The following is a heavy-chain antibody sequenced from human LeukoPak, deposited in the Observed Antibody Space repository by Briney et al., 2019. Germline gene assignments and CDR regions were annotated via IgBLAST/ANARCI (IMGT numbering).Heavy chain of an antibody. D-gene: IGHD3-22*01. J-gene: IGHJ4*02. CDR3: VKVRHSGGFYAFDY. V-gene: IGHV3-9*01. CDR2: ISWEKNSI. CDR1: GFTFDDYA. Sequence: GGSLRLSCAASGFTFDDYAVHWVRQAPGKGLEWVSGISWEKNSIGYGDSVKGRFTISRDNAKKSLYLQMDSLRVEDTALYYCVKVRHSGGFYAFDYWGQGTPVTVPS.